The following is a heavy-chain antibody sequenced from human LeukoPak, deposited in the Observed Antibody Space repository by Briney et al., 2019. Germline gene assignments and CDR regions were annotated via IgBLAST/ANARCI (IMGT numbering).Heavy chain of an antibody. CDR2: ISGSGGRT. CDR1: GFTLSSYG. J-gene: IGHJ4*02. D-gene: IGHD3-10*01. V-gene: IGHV3-23*01. Sequence: GGTLRLSCAASGFTLSSYGMGWVRQAPGKGLEWVSTISGSGGRTYYADSVKGRFTISRDNSRNIMNLQTDSLRPEDTALYCARAMVRGVIPYWGQGTLVTVSS. CDR3: ARAMVRGVIPY.